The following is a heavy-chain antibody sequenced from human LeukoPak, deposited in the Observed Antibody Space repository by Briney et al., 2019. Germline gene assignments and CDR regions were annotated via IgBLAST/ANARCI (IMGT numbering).Heavy chain of an antibody. J-gene: IGHJ4*02. V-gene: IGHV4-34*01. CDR3: ARSGRSARHFDY. CDR2: INHSGST. CDR1: GGSFGGYY. Sequence: SETLSLTCAVYGGSFGGYYWSWIRQPPGKGLEWIGEINHSGSTNYNPSLKSRVTISVDTSKNQFSLKLSSVTAADTAVYYCARSGRSARHFDYWGQGTLVTVSS. D-gene: IGHD6-6*01.